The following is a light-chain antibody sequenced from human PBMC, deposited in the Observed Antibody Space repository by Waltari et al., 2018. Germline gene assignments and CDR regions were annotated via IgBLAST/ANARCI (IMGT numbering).Light chain of an antibody. J-gene: IGLJ3*02. CDR1: SSDVGFYNH. CDR2: DVS. V-gene: IGLV2-14*01. Sequence: QSALTQPASVSGSPGQSITISCTGTSSDVGFYNHVSWYQQHPGKAPKLIIYDVSERPSGVSDRFSGSKSGNTASLTISGLQAEDEADYYCNSYTGSSSWVFGGGTKLTVL. CDR3: NSYTGSSSWV.